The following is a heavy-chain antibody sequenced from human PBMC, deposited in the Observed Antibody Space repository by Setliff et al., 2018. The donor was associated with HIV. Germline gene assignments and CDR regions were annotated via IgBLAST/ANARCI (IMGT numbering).Heavy chain of an antibody. CDR1: GGTFSSYS. Sequence: GASVKVSCKASGGTFSSYSITWVRQAPGQGLEWVGGIIPIFGTTNYAQNFQGRVTISADESTSTAYMELSSLRSEDTAVDYCARGRHAVVVTALEHDYWGQGTLVTVSS. D-gene: IGHD2-21*02. CDR3: ARGRHAVVVTALEHDY. CDR2: IIPIFGTT. J-gene: IGHJ4*02. V-gene: IGHV1-69*13.